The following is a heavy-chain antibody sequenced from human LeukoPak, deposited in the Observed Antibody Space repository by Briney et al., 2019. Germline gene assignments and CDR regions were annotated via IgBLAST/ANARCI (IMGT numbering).Heavy chain of an antibody. D-gene: IGHD2-2*01. CDR2: IIPIFGTA. J-gene: IGHJ6*03. V-gene: IGHV1-69*05. CDR3: ARSILGYCSSTSCYPMGYYYYYMDV. Sequence: SVKVSCKASGGTFSSYAISWVRQAPGQGLEWMGGIIPIFGTANYAQKFQGGVTITTDESTSTAYMELSSLRSEDTAVYYCARSILGYCSSTSCYPMGYYYYYMDVWGKGTTVTVSS. CDR1: GGTFSSYA.